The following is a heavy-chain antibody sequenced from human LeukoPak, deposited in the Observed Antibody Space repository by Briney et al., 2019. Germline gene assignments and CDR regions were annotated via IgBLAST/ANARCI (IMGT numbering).Heavy chain of an antibody. CDR1: GGTFSSYA. V-gene: IGHV1-69*13. J-gene: IGHJ6*02. CDR2: IIPIFGTA. CDR3: ARAGIAAAGRYYYDSSGSDNGMDV. D-gene: IGHD3-22*01. Sequence: ASVTVSCKASGGTFSSYAISWVRQAPGQGLERMGGIIPIFGTANYAQKFQGRVTITADESTSTAYMELSSLRSEDTAVYYCARAGIAAAGRYYYDSSGSDNGMDVWGQGTTVTVSS.